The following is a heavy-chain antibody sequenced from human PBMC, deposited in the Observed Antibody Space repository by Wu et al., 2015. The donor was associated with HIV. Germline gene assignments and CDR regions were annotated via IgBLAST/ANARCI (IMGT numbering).Heavy chain of an antibody. CDR2: ISPXNGAT. V-gene: IGHV1-18*01. Sequence: QVHLVQSGPEVKKSGTSVKVSCQTSGYSFGSYGMNWVRQAPGQGLEWMGWISPXNGATEYNQKFQGRVTMTSDTSTTTVFMELRTLTSDDTALYFCVRRPVRY. CDR1: GYSFGSYG. J-gene: IGHJ2*01. CDR3: VRRPVRY. D-gene: IGHD6-6*01.